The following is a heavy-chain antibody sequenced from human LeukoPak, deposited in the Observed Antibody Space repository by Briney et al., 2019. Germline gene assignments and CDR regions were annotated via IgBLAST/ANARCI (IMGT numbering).Heavy chain of an antibody. D-gene: IGHD6-13*01. CDR3: AKERSGIPAAANY. CDR2: ISNDGSII. CDR1: GFSFSSYG. J-gene: IGHJ4*02. Sequence: GGSLRLSCAASGFSFSSYGMHWVRQAPGKGLEWVAVISNDGSIIKYGDSVKGRFTISRDNSKNTLYLQMNSLRAEDTAVYYCAKERSGIPAAANYWGQGTLVTVSS. V-gene: IGHV3-30*18.